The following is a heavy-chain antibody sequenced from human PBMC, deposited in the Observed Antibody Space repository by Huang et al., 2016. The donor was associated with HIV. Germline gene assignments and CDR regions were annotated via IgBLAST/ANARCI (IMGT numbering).Heavy chain of an antibody. V-gene: IGHV3-9*01. Sequence: EVQLVESGGNLIQTGGSLRLACAASGFRFDNSAMYWVRQAPGKGQECVSSISWNSANIAYGDSVKGRFTISRDNARNSLYLQMNSLRPDDTALYYCVKGDIVGTANFFDYWGQGTQVSVSS. CDR2: ISWNSANI. J-gene: IGHJ4*02. CDR3: VKGDIVGTANFFDY. CDR1: GFRFDNSA. D-gene: IGHD1-26*01.